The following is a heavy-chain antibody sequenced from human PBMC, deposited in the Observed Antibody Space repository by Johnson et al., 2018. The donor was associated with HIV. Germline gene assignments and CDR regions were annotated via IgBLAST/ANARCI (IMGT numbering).Heavy chain of an antibody. CDR2: LSYDGSNK. V-gene: IGHV3-30*18. CDR3: AKAGNGDAFDI. D-gene: IGHD4-23*01. J-gene: IGHJ3*02. Sequence: QVQVVESGGGVVQPGRSLRLSCAASGFTFSSYGMHWVRQAPGKGLEWVAVLSYDGSNKYYVDSVKGRFTISRDHSKHSLYLQMNSLRAEDTAVYYCAKAGNGDAFDIWGQGTMVTVSS. CDR1: GFTFSSYG.